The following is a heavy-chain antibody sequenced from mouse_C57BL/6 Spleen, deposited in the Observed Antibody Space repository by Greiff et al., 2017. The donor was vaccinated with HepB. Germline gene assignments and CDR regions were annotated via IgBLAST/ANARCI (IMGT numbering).Heavy chain of an antibody. D-gene: IGHD2-3*01. Sequence: QVQLKQSGAELARPGASVKLSCKASGYTFTSYGISWVKQRTGQGLEWIGEIYPRSGNTYYNEKFKGKATLTADKSSSTAYMELRSLTSEDSAVYFCARDGYYKAWFAYWGQGTLVTVSA. CDR1: GYTFTSYG. V-gene: IGHV1-81*01. J-gene: IGHJ3*01. CDR3: ARDGYYKAWFAY. CDR2: IYPRSGNT.